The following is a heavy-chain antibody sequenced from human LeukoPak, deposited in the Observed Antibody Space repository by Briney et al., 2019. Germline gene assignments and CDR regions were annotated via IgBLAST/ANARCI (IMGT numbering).Heavy chain of an antibody. D-gene: IGHD3-10*01. CDR1: GFTFTSYA. CDR3: AKDLMWFGELGVY. J-gene: IGHJ4*02. V-gene: IGHV3-23*01. Sequence: GGSLRLSCAASGFTFTSYAMGWVRQAPGKGLEWVSTISSSSDNTYYADSVKGRFTVSRDNSKNTLFLQMNSLRAEDTAVYYCAKDLMWFGELGVYWGQGTLVTVSS. CDR2: ISSSSDNT.